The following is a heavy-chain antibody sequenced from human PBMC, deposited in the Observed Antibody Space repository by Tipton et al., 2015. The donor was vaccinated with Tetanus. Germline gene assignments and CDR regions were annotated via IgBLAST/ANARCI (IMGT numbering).Heavy chain of an antibody. V-gene: IGHV1-18*01. J-gene: IGHJ4*02. CDR3: ARLVKQWLVPEDY. D-gene: IGHD6-19*01. Sequence: QSGAEVKKPGSSVKVSCKASGGTFTNYALSWVRQAPGQGLEWMGWDSGYSGNTNYAQKLQGRVTMTTDTSTNTAYMELRSLTSDDTAVYFCARLVKQWLVPEDYWGQRTLVTVSS. CDR1: GGTFTNYA. CDR2: DSGYSGNT.